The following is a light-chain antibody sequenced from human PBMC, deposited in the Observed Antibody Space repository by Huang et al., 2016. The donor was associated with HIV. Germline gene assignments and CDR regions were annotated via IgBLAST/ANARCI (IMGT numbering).Light chain of an antibody. Sequence: DIQMTQSPSSLSASVGDRVTITCRASQDIRNSLAWYQQKPGKGPKLLLYAASNLESGVPSRFSGGGSGTGYTLTISSLQPEDSATYYCQQYHRRRWTFGQGTKVEIK. J-gene: IGKJ1*01. CDR2: AAS. V-gene: IGKV1-NL1*01. CDR3: QQYHRRRWT. CDR1: QDIRNS.